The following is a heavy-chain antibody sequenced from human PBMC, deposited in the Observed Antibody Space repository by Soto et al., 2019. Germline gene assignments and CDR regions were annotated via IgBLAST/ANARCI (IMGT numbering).Heavy chain of an antibody. CDR3: ARHVEYELYFDY. CDR1: GGSISSGGYY. V-gene: IGHV4-31*03. J-gene: IGHJ4*02. CDR2: IYYSGST. Sequence: SETLSRTCTVSGGSISSGGYYWRWIRQHPGKGLEWIGYIYYSGSTYYNPSLKSRVTISVDTSKNQFSLKLSSLRSEDTAVYYCARHVEYELYFDYWGQGTLVTVSS. D-gene: IGHD6-6*01.